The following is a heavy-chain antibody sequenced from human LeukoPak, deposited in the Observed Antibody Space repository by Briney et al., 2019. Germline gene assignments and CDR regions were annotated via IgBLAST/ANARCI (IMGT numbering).Heavy chain of an antibody. CDR1: GFTFSSYA. D-gene: IGHD3-16*02. J-gene: IGHJ3*02. CDR2: ISYDGSNK. Sequence: GGSLRLSCAASGFTFSSYAMHWVRQAPGKRLEWVAVISYDGSNKYYADSVKGRFTISRDNSKNTLHLQMNSLRAEDTAVYYCARDPLWGSYPNDAFDIWGQGTMVTVSS. V-gene: IGHV3-30-3*01. CDR3: ARDPLWGSYPNDAFDI.